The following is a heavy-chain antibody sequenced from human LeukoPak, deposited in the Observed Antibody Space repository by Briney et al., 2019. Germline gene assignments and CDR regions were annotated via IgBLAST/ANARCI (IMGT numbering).Heavy chain of an antibody. J-gene: IGHJ6*03. V-gene: IGHV4-4*07. CDR2: IYGSGIT. D-gene: IGHD3-22*01. CDR3: ARLKFYDSTGYSPDYYMDV. Sequence: SETLSLTCTVSGGSIISNYWSWIRQSAGTGLEWIGRIYGSGITDYNPSLKSRVTMSPDTSRKQFSLRLTSVTAADTAVYYYARLKFYDSTGYSPDYYMDVWGKGTTVSVFS. CDR1: GGSIISNY.